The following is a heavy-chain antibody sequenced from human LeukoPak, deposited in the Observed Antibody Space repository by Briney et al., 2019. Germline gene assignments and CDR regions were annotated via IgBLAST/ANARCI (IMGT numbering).Heavy chain of an antibody. Sequence: TGGSLRLSCAASGFTFSSYSMNWVRQAPGKGLEWVSSISSSSSYIYYADSVKGRFTISRDNAKNSLYLQMNSLRAEDTAVYYCAKDLGMTTVTPAGYWGQGTLVTVSS. D-gene: IGHD4-17*01. V-gene: IGHV3-21*01. J-gene: IGHJ4*02. CDR3: AKDLGMTTVTPAGY. CDR1: GFTFSSYS. CDR2: ISSSSSYI.